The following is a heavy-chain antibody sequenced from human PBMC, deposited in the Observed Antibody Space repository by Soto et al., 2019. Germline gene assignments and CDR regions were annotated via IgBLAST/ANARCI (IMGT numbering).Heavy chain of an antibody. CDR2: IYFRGST. CDR3: ARDPGGRYVY. D-gene: IGHD2-15*01. CDR1: GGSISSYY. V-gene: IGHV4-59*01. Sequence: QVQLQESGPGLVKPSETLSLTCTVSGGSISSYYWNWIRQPPGKGLEWIGYIYFRGSTNYNPSLKSRVTISVDTSKNQFSRRLSSVTAADTAVYYCARDPGGRYVYWGQGTLVTVSS. J-gene: IGHJ4*02.